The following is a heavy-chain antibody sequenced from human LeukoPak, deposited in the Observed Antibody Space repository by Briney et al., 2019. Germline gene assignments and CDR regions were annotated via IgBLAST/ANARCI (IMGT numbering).Heavy chain of an antibody. V-gene: IGHV3-74*01. CDR1: GLTFSSFW. CDR2: IDADGST. CDR3: ARGPKSRYSSGLDY. D-gene: IGHD6-19*01. Sequence: QPGGSLRLSCAASGLTFSSFWMHWVRQAPEKGLVWVSRIDADGSTNYADSVKGRFSISRDNAKSTLYLQMNSLRVEDTAVYYCARGPKSRYSSGLDYWGQGTLVTVSS. J-gene: IGHJ4*02.